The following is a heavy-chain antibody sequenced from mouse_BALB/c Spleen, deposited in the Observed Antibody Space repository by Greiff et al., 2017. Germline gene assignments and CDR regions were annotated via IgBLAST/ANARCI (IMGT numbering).Heavy chain of an antibody. CDR2: ISSGSSTI. J-gene: IGHJ4*01. V-gene: IGHV5-17*02. Sequence: EVKLMESGGGLVQPGGSRKLSCAASGFTFSSFGMHWVRQAPEKGLEWVAYISSGSSTIYYADTVKGRFTISRDNPKNTLFLQMTSLRSEDTAMYYCARHCNYAMDYWGQGTSVTVSS. CDR3: ARHCNYAMDY. CDR1: GFTFSSFG.